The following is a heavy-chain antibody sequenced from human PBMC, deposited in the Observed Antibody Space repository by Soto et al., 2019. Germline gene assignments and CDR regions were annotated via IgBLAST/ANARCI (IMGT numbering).Heavy chain of an antibody. D-gene: IGHD3-10*01. CDR1: GFTFSSYA. CDR2: ISYDGSNK. V-gene: IGHV3-30-3*01. Sequence: VGSLRLSCAASGFTFSSYAMHWVRQAPGKGLEWVAVISYDGSNKYYADSVKGRFTISRDNSKNTLYLQMNSLRAEDTAVYYCARDRRITMVRGVSRGGWFDPWGQGTLVTVSS. CDR3: ARDRRITMVRGVSRGGWFDP. J-gene: IGHJ5*02.